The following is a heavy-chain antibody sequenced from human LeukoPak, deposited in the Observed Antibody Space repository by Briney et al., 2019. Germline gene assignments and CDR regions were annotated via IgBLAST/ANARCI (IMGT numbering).Heavy chain of an antibody. CDR3: ARGKGHYDFWSGYSWGMDV. Sequence: GGSLRLSCAASGFTISSNYMSWVRQAPGKGLEWVSVIYSGGSTYYTGSVKGRFTISRDTSKNTLYLQLNSLSAADTAVYYCARGKGHYDFWSGYSWGMDVWGQGTTVTVSS. D-gene: IGHD3-3*01. J-gene: IGHJ6*02. V-gene: IGHV3-66*01. CDR1: GFTISSNY. CDR2: IYSGGST.